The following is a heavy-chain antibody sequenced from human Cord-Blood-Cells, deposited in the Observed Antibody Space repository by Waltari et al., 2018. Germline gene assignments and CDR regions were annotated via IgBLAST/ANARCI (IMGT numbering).Heavy chain of an antibody. V-gene: IGHV1-69*09. J-gene: IGHJ1*01. CDR2: IIPILGIA. Sequence: QVQLVQSGAEVKKPGSSVKVSCKASGGTFSSYAISWVRQAPGQGLEWMGRIIPILGIANYAQKFQGRVTITADKSTSTAYMELSSLRSEDTAVYYCATDIVVVPAAIEYFQHWGQGTLVTVSS. CDR1: GGTFSSYA. D-gene: IGHD2-2*02. CDR3: ATDIVVVPAAIEYFQH.